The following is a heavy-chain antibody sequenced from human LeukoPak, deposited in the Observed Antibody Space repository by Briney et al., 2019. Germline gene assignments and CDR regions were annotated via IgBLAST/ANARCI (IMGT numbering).Heavy chain of an antibody. D-gene: IGHD3-22*01. CDR1: GFTVSSSY. Sequence: GGSLRLSCAASGFTVSSSYMSWVRQAPGKGLEWVSVIYSGGSTYYADSVKGRFTISRDNSKNTLYLQMNSLRAEDTAVYYCARVRHYYDSSGYYPDAFDIWGQGTMVTVSS. J-gene: IGHJ3*02. CDR2: IYSGGST. V-gene: IGHV3-53*01. CDR3: ARVRHYYDSSGYYPDAFDI.